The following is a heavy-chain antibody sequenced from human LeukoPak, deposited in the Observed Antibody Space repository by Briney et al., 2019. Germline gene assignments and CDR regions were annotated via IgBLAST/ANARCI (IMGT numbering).Heavy chain of an antibody. CDR2: IYYSGST. V-gene: IGHV4-39*01. Sequence: SETLSLTCTVSGDSISSSRYYWGWIRQPPGKGLEWIGSIYYSGSTYHNPSLKSRVTMSLDTSKNQFSLNLTSVTAADTAVYYCARQRLYYHASGIYYNGHFDYWGQGALGTVSS. J-gene: IGHJ4*02. CDR1: GDSISSSRYY. CDR3: ARQRLYYHASGIYYNGHFDY. D-gene: IGHD3-10*01.